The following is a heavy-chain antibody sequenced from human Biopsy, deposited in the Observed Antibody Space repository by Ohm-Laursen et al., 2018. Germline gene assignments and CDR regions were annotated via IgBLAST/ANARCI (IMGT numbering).Heavy chain of an antibody. J-gene: IGHJ5*01. Sequence: GSLRLSCSASGFPFHNYAMNWVRQAPRKGLEWVSVINAPGGKTYYADSLKGRFTISRDNSKSTLFLQIHSLRAEDTAIYYCAKADVFGTLRGANWFDSWGQGPLVTVSS. CDR1: GFPFHNYA. D-gene: IGHD3-10*01. CDR2: INAPGGKT. CDR3: AKADVFGTLRGANWFDS. V-gene: IGHV3-23*01.